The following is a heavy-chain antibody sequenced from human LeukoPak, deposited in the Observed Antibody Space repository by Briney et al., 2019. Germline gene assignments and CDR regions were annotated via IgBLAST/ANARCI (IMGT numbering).Heavy chain of an antibody. CDR3: ARVPLYSSGWFFGY. J-gene: IGHJ4*02. D-gene: IGHD6-19*01. CDR2: INSDGSST. Sequence: GGSLTLSCAASGFTSSSFWMHWVRQAPGKGLVWVSCINSDGSSTSYADSVKGRFTISRDNAKNTLYLQMNSLRAEDTAVYYCARVPLYSSGWFFGYWGQGTLVTVSS. V-gene: IGHV3-74*01. CDR1: GFTSSSFW.